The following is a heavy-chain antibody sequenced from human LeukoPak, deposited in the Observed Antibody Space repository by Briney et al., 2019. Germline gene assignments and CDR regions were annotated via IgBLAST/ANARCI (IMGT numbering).Heavy chain of an antibody. Sequence: PSGTLSLTCAVYGASFSGYYWNWIRQTPDKGLEWIGEINHSGSTNYNPSLKSRVTMSVDASKNQFSLKLSSVTAADTAVYYCASATAARYFLWGQGTPVTVSS. D-gene: IGHD2/OR15-2a*01. CDR3: ASATAARYFL. J-gene: IGHJ4*02. CDR1: GASFSGYY. V-gene: IGHV4-34*01. CDR2: INHSGST.